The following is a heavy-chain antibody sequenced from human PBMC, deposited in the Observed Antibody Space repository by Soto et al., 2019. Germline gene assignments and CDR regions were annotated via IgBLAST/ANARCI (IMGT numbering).Heavy chain of an antibody. J-gene: IGHJ4*02. Sequence: ASVKVSCKASGYTFTSYGISWVRQAPGQGLEWMGWISAYNGNTNYAQKFQGRVTMTTDTSTSTAYMELRSLRSEDTAVYYCARERTVAGNDYWGQGTLVTVSS. D-gene: IGHD6-19*01. CDR3: ARERTVAGNDY. CDR2: ISAYNGNT. CDR1: GYTFTSYG. V-gene: IGHV1-18*01.